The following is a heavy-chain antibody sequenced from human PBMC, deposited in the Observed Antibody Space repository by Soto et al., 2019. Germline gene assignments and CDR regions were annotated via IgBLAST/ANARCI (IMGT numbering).Heavy chain of an antibody. CDR2: IIPIFGTA. CDR1: GGTFSSYA. J-gene: IGHJ5*02. V-gene: IGHV1-69*06. D-gene: IGHD3-22*01. Sequence: QVQLVQSGAEVKKPGSSVKVSCKASGGTFSSYAISWVRQAPGQGLEWMGGIIPIFGTANYAQKLQGRVTITADKSTSTVYMELSSLRSEDTAVYYCARTYYYDSSGYYGWFDPWGQGTLVTVSS. CDR3: ARTYYYDSSGYYGWFDP.